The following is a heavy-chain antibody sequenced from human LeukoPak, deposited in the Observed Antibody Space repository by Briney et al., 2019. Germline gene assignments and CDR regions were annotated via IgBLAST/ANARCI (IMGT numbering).Heavy chain of an antibody. J-gene: IGHJ5*02. CDR1: GFTFSSYA. CDR3: ASDDYDSSGYSLNWFDP. D-gene: IGHD3-22*01. V-gene: IGHV3-23*01. Sequence: RSGGSLRLSCAASGFTFSSYAMSWVRQAPGKGLEWVSAISGSGGSTYYADSVKGRFTISRDNSKNTLYLQMNSLRAEDTAVYYCASDDYDSSGYSLNWFDPWGQGTLVTVSS. CDR2: ISGSGGST.